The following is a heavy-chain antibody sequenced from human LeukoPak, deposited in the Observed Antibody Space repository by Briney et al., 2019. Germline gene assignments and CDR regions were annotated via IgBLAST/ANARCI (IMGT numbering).Heavy chain of an antibody. CDR1: GDSVSSNSAA. CDR3: ARNFAAAGTVEAFDI. CDR2: TYYRSKRYN. D-gene: IGHD6-13*01. V-gene: IGHV6-1*01. J-gene: IGHJ3*02. Sequence: ASQTLSLTFAISGDSVSSNSAAWNWIRQSPSRGLEWLGRTYYRSKRYNDYAVSVKSRITINPDTSKNQFSLQLNSVTPEDTAVYYCARNFAAAGTVEAFDIWGQGTMVTVSS.